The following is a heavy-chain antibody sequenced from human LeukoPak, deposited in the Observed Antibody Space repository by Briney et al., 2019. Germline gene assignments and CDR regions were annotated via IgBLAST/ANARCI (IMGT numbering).Heavy chain of an antibody. Sequence: PSETLSLTCTVSGVSISSSNSYWGWIRQPPGKGLEWIGSIYYSGNTYYNASLKSQVSISIDTSKNQFSLKLTSVTAADTAVYYCASTHSSGKSDYWGQGTLVTVSS. CDR3: ASTHSSGKSDY. J-gene: IGHJ4*02. D-gene: IGHD3-10*01. CDR2: IYYSGNT. CDR1: GVSISSSNSY. V-gene: IGHV4-39*01.